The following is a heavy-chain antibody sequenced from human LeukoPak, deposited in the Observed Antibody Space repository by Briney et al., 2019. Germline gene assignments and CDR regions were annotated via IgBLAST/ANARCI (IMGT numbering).Heavy chain of an antibody. CDR1: GFTFSSYS. Sequence: PGGSLRLSCAASGFTFSSYSMNWVRQAPGKGLEWVSYISSSSSTIYYADSVKGRFTISRDNAKNSLYLQMNSLRAEDTAVYYCARDRGGSSWSIDYWAREPWSPSPQ. CDR3: ARDRGGSSWSIDY. J-gene: IGHJ4*02. V-gene: IGHV3-48*04. CDR2: ISSSSSTI. D-gene: IGHD6-13*01.